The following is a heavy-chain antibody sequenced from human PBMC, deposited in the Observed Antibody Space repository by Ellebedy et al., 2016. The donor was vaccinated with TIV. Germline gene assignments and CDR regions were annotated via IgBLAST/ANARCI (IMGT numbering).Heavy chain of an antibody. CDR3: ASLWGWELLNFDY. CDR2: INSDGSST. Sequence: GESLKISXAASGFTFSSYSMNWVRQAPGKGLEWVSRINSDGSSTSYADSVKGRFTISRDNAKNTLYLQMNSLRAEDTAVYYCASLWGWELLNFDYWGQGTLVTVSS. CDR1: GFTFSSYS. J-gene: IGHJ4*02. V-gene: IGHV3-74*01. D-gene: IGHD1-26*01.